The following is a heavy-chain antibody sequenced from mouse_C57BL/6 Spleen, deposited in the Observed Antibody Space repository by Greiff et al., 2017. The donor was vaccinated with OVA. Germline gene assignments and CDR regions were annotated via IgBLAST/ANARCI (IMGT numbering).Heavy chain of an antibody. V-gene: IGHV1-82*01. CDR3: ARLYGSSYYYAMDY. Sequence: VQLQQSGPELVKPGASVKISCKASGYAFSSSWMNWVKQRPGKGLEWIGRIYPGDGDTNYNGKFKGKATLTADKSSSTAYMQLSSLTSEDSAVYFCARLYGSSYYYAMDYWGQGTSVTVSS. CDR1: GYAFSSSW. J-gene: IGHJ4*01. D-gene: IGHD1-1*01. CDR2: IYPGDGDT.